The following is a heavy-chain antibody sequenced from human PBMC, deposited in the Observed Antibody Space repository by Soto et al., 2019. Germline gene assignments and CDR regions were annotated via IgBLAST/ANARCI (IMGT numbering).Heavy chain of an antibody. J-gene: IGHJ4*02. Sequence: GSGPTLVNPTQTLTLTCTLSGFSLNTRGLCVSWIPQPPGKALEWLARIDWDDDKYYSTSLKTRLTISKDTSKNQVVLTMTNMDPVDTATYYCARIRDSYGSIDYWGQGTLVTVSS. D-gene: IGHD5-18*01. CDR3: ARIRDSYGSIDY. CDR2: IDWDDDK. CDR1: GFSLNTRGLC. V-gene: IGHV2-70*11.